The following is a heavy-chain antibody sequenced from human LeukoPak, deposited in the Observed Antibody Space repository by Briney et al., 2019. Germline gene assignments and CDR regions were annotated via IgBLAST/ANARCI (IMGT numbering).Heavy chain of an antibody. CDR2: INPSGGST. D-gene: IGHD3-22*01. CDR1: GYTFTSYY. V-gene: IGHV1-46*01. Sequence: ASVKVSCKASGYTFTSYYMHWVRQAPGQGLEWMGIINPSGGSTSYAQKFQGRVTMTRDMSTSTVYMELSSLRSEDTALYYCAKNYRLYYDTSGYRGQFDYWGQGTLVTVSS. CDR3: AKNYRLYYDTSGYRGQFDY. J-gene: IGHJ4*02.